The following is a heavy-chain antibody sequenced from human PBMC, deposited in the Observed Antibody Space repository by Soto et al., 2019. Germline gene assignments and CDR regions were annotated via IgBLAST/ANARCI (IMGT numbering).Heavy chain of an antibody. Sequence: EVQLLESGGGLVQPGGSLRLSCAASGFTFSSYAMSWVRQAPGKGLEWVSSFGVSGNTYYADSVNGRFTISRDNSKNTLYLQMNSLRAEDAAVYYCANRGRYYFDYWGQGTLVTVSS. V-gene: IGHV3-23*01. J-gene: IGHJ4*02. CDR2: FGVSGNT. CDR3: ANRGRYYFDY. CDR1: GFTFSSYA.